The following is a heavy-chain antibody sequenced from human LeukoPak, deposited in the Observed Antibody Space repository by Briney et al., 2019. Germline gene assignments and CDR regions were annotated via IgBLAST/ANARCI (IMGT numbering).Heavy chain of an antibody. D-gene: IGHD6-13*01. CDR2: IYYSGST. V-gene: IGHV4-59*01. Sequence: SETLSLTCTVSGGSISSYYWSWIRQPPGKGLEWIGYIYYSGSTNYNPSLKSRDTISVDTSKNQFSLKLSSVTAADTAVYYCARGQKKYSSSWYYFDYWGQGTLVTVSS. CDR1: GGSISSYY. CDR3: ARGQKKYSSSWYYFDY. J-gene: IGHJ4*02.